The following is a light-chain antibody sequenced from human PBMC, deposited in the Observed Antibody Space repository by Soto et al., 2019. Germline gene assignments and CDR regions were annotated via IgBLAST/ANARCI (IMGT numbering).Light chain of an antibody. CDR3: CSNAGSYPFV. V-gene: IGLV2-11*01. CDR1: SSDVGGYNY. Sequence: QSALTXPRSVSGSPGQSVTISCTGTSSDVGGYNYVSWYQHHTGKAPKLMIYDVDKRPSGVPGRFSGSKSGNTASLTISGLQAEDEADYYCCSNAGSYPFVFGTGTKVTVL. CDR2: DVD. J-gene: IGLJ1*01.